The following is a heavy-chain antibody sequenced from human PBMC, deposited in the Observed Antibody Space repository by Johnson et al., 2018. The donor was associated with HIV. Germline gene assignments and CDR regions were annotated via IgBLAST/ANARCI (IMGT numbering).Heavy chain of an antibody. CDR1: GFNLSDYY. V-gene: IGHV3-11*01. Sequence: QMLLVESGGGLVKPGGSLRLSCAASGFNLSDYYMRWIRQTPGKGLEWVSDSSRSGSTIYYADSVKGRFTISRDNAKNSLYLQMNSLRAEDTALYYCARDMLWSKAFDIWGQGTMVTVSS. J-gene: IGHJ3*02. D-gene: IGHD3-3*01. CDR3: ARDMLWSKAFDI. CDR2: SSRSGSTI.